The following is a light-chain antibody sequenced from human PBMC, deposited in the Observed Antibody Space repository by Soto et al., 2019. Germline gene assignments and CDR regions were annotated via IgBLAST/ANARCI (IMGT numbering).Light chain of an antibody. J-gene: IGKJ1*01. CDR1: QSVSSSY. CDR3: QQYGSSPGT. Sequence: EIVLTQSPGTLSLSPGERATLSCRASQSVSSSYLAWYQQKPGQAPRLPIYGASSRATGIPDRFSGSGSGADFTLTISTLEPEDFAVYYCQQYGSSPGTFGQGTKVEIK. V-gene: IGKV3-20*01. CDR2: GAS.